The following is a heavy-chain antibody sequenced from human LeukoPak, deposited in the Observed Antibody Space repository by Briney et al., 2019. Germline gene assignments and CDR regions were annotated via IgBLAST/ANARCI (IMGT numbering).Heavy chain of an antibody. CDR2: IYYSGST. CDR1: GGSISSYY. D-gene: IGHD2-15*01. CDR3: ARIRLRGRFDP. V-gene: IGHV4-59*01. J-gene: IGHJ5*02. Sequence: SETLSLTRTVSGGSISSYYWSWIRQPPGKGLEWIGYIYYSGSTNYNPSLKSRVTISVDTSKNQFSLKLSSVTAADTAVYYCARIRLRGRFDPWGQGTLVTVSS.